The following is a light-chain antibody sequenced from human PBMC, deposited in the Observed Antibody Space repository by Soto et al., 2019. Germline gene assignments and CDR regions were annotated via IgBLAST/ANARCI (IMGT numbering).Light chain of an antibody. J-gene: IGKJ1*01. CDR3: QQYNNWPRT. Sequence: EIVMTQSPATLSVSPGERATLSCRASQSVSSNLAWYPQKPGQAPRLLIYGASTRATGIPARFSGSVSGTDFTLTISSLQSEDFAVYYCQQYNNWPRTFGQGTKVEIK. CDR1: QSVSSN. CDR2: GAS. V-gene: IGKV3-15*01.